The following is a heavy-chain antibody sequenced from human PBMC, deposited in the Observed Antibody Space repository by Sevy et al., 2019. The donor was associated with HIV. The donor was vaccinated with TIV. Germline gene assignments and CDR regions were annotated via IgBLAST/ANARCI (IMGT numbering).Heavy chain of an antibody. Sequence: GGSLRLSCAASGFTFSGSAMHWVRQASGKGLEWVGRIRSKANSYATAYAASVKGRFTISRDDSKNTAYLQMTSLKNEDTAVYYCTTPSVFWGVYGDYVFYYYGMDVWGQGTTVTVSS. CDR3: TTPSVFWGVYGDYVFYYYGMDV. J-gene: IGHJ6*02. D-gene: IGHD4-17*01. CDR2: IRSKANSYAT. V-gene: IGHV3-73*01. CDR1: GFTFSGSA.